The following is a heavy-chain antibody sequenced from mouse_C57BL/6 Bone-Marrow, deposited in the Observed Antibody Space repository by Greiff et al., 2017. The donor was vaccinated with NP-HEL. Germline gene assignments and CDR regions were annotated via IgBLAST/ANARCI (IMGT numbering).Heavy chain of an antibody. D-gene: IGHD2-4*01. CDR3: TGGSTMITTTYFDY. J-gene: IGHJ2*01. Sequence: DVKLVESGGGLVQPGGSMKLSCVASGFTFSNYWMNWVRQSPEKGLEWVAQIRLKSDNYATNYAESVKGRFAISRDDSKSIVYLQMNNLRAEDTGIYYCTGGSTMITTTYFDYWGQGTTLTVSS. CDR2: IRLKSDNYAT. CDR1: GFTFSNYW. V-gene: IGHV6-3*01.